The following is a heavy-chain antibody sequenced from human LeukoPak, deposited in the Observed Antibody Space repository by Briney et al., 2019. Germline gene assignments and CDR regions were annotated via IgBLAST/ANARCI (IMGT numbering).Heavy chain of an antibody. CDR3: ARDIELSC. CDR2: ISASGGNS. D-gene: IGHD1-26*01. J-gene: IGHJ4*02. Sequence: GGSLRLSCEASGFTFSDSAMSWVRQASGRGLEWVSLISASGGNSYYADSVKGRFTVSRDSSNNTLHLQMNSLRTEDTAVYYCARDIELSCWGQGTLVTVSS. V-gene: IGHV3-23*01. CDR1: GFTFSDSA.